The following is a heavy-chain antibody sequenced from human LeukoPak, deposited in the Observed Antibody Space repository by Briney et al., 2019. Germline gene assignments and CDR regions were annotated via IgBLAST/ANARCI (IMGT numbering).Heavy chain of an antibody. CDR2: ISAYNGNT. D-gene: IGHD3-9*01. CDR3: ARDVRMRPYYDIPGY. Sequence: ASVKVSCKASGYTFTSYGISWVRQAPGQGLEWMGWISAYNGNTNYAQKLQGRVTMTTDTSTSTAYMELRSLRSDDTAVYYCARDVRMRPYYDIPGYWGQGTLVTVSS. CDR1: GYTFTSYG. V-gene: IGHV1-18*01. J-gene: IGHJ4*02.